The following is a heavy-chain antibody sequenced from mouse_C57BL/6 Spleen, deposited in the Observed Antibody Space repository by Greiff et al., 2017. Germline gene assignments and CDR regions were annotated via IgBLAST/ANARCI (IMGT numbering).Heavy chain of an antibody. CDR1: GYTFTSYG. D-gene: IGHD1-1*01. Sequence: QVHVKQSGAELARPGASVKLSCKASGYTFTSYGISWVKQRTGQGLEWIGEIYPRSGNTYYNEKFKGKATLTADKSSSTAYMELRSLTSEDSAVYFCARDTTVVDYYFDYWGQGTTLTVSS. CDR3: ARDTTVVDYYFDY. V-gene: IGHV1-81*01. J-gene: IGHJ2*01. CDR2: IYPRSGNT.